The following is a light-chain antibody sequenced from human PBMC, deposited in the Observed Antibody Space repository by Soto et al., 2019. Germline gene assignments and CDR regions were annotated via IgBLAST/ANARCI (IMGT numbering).Light chain of an antibody. CDR2: EVS. CDR3: SSYTSSNTLV. V-gene: IGLV2-14*01. CDR1: SSDVGAYNY. J-gene: IGLJ2*01. Sequence: QSALTQPASVSGSPGQSITISCTGTSSDVGAYNYVSWYQQHPGKAPKLMIFEVSDRPSGVSNRFSGSKSGNTASLTISGLQAEDEAYYYCSSYTSSNTLVFGGGTSSPS.